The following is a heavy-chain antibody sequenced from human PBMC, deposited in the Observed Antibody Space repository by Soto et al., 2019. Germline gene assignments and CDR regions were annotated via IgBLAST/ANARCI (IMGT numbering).Heavy chain of an antibody. Sequence: QITLKESGPALVKPTQTLTLTCTFSGFSLSTSGEAVGWIRQPPGEALEWLALIYWDDDNRYNPTLKTRLTITKDTSKNQVVLTLTNMDPLDTATYYCAHYVSASPAGWFDPWGQGILVTVSS. D-gene: IGHD3-10*01. V-gene: IGHV2-5*02. CDR3: AHYVSASPAGWFDP. J-gene: IGHJ5*02. CDR1: GFSLSTSGEA. CDR2: IYWDDDN.